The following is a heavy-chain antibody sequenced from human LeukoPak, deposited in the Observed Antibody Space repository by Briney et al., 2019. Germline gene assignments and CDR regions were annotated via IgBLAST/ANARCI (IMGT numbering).Heavy chain of an antibody. D-gene: IGHD3-10*01. J-gene: IGHJ6*02. CDR1: GYTFTSYA. CDR3: ARDLITMVRGVIYYYYGMDV. V-gene: IGHV1-3*01. CDR2: INAGNGNT. Sequence: GASVKVPCKASGYTFTSYAMHWVRQAPGQRLEWMGWINAGNGNTKYSQKFQGRVTITRDTSASTAYMELSSLRSEDTAVYYCARDLITMVRGVIYYYYGMDVWGQGTTVTVSS.